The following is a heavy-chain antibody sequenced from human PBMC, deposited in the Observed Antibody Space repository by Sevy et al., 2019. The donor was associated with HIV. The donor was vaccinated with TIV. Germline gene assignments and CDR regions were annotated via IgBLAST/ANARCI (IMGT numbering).Heavy chain of an antibody. J-gene: IGHJ4*02. Sequence: GESLKISCAASGFTFSSYAMHWVRQAPGKGLEWVAVISYDGSNKYYAVSVKGRFTISRDNSKNTLYLQMNSLRAEDTAVYYCAREPARAQSYYFDYWGQGTLVTVSS. CDR2: ISYDGSNK. CDR3: AREPARAQSYYFDY. D-gene: IGHD4-4*01. CDR1: GFTFSSYA. V-gene: IGHV3-30-3*01.